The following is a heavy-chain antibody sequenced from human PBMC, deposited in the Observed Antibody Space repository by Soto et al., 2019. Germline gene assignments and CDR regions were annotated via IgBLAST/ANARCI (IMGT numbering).Heavy chain of an antibody. CDR1: GFTFSSYA. CDR2: ISGSGGST. V-gene: IGHV3-23*01. J-gene: IGHJ6*02. Sequence: EVQLLESGGGLVQPGGSLRLSCAASGFTFSSYAMSWVRQAPGKGLEWVSGISGSGGSTYYADSVKGRFTISRDNSKNTRYLQTNSLRAEDTAVYYCAKERGYNYGYDAMDVWGQGTTVTVYS. CDR3: AKERGYNYGYDAMDV. D-gene: IGHD5-18*01.